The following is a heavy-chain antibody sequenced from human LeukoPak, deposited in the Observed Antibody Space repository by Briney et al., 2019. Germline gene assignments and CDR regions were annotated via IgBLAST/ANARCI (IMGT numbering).Heavy chain of an antibody. Sequence: GGSLRLSCAASGFTFSSYAMTWVRQAPGKGLEWVSAISDDGASTFYADSVKGRFTISRDNSMDTLSLQMNSLRAEDPAVYYCAKDLYNSGWYGYFDYWGQGTLVTVSS. CDR2: ISDDGAST. CDR3: AKDLYNSGWYGYFDY. J-gene: IGHJ4*02. D-gene: IGHD6-19*01. V-gene: IGHV3-23*01. CDR1: GFTFSSYA.